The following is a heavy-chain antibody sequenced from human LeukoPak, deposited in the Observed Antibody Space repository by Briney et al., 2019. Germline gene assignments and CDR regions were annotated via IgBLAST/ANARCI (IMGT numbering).Heavy chain of an antibody. V-gene: IGHV3-23*01. CDR3: ARDRVNWNDVGGLFDY. CDR2: ISDSGDST. Sequence: GGSLRLSCATSRFTFSSYAMSWVRQAPGRGLEWVSAISDSGDSTYYADSVKGRFTFSRDNSKNTLYLQMNSLRAEDTAVYYCARDRVNWNDVGGLFDYWGQGTLVTVSS. J-gene: IGHJ4*02. D-gene: IGHD1-1*01. CDR1: RFTFSSYA.